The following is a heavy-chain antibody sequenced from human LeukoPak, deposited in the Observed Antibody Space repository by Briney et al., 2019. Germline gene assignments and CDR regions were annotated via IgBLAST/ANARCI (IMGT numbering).Heavy chain of an antibody. CDR3: ARLASNYYGSGSNCFDY. D-gene: IGHD3-10*01. Sequence: SETLSLTCTVSGGSVSSGFYYWSWIRQPSGKGLEWIGYISYSGGTNYNPSLKSRVTISVDTSKNQFSLNLSSVTAGDTAVYYCARLASNYYGSGSNCFDYWGQGTLVTVSS. V-gene: IGHV4-61*01. CDR1: GGSVSSGFYY. J-gene: IGHJ4*02. CDR2: ISYSGGT.